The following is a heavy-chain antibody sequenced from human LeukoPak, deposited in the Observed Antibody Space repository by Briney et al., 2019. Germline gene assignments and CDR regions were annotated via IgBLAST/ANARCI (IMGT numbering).Heavy chain of an antibody. CDR2: IYYSGST. Sequence: SETLSLTCTVSGGSISSSSYYWGWIRQPPGKGLEWIGSIYYSGSTYYNPSLKSRDTISVDTPKNQFSLKLSSVTAADTAVYYCAIPPGVLEWLFPNFDYWGQGTLVTVSS. CDR3: AIPPGVLEWLFPNFDY. CDR1: GGSISSSSYY. V-gene: IGHV4-39*07. J-gene: IGHJ4*02. D-gene: IGHD3-3*01.